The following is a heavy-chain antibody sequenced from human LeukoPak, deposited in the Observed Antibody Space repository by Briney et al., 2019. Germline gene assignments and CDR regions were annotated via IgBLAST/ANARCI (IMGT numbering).Heavy chain of an antibody. D-gene: IGHD2/OR15-2a*01. CDR1: GFTFSSYS. V-gene: IGHV3-21*01. CDR2: ISSSSSYI. J-gene: IGHJ4*02. CDR3: ALSPVRDSGYFDY. Sequence: PGGSLRLSCAASGFTFSSYSMSWVRHAPGKGLEWVSSISSSSSYIYYADSVKGRFTISRDNAKNSLYLQMNSLRAEDTAVYYCALSPVRDSGYFDYWGQGTLVTVSS.